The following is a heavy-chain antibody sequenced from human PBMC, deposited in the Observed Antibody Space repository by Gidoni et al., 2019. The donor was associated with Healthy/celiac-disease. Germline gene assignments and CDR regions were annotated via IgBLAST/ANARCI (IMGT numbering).Heavy chain of an antibody. Sequence: QVQLVQSGAEVKKTGASVKVSCKAAGYTCTSYGISWVRQAPGQWLEWMGWISAYNGNTNYAQKLQGRVTMTTDTSTSTAYMELRSLRSDDPAVYYCARDQDSSGWYLFDYWGQGTLVTVSS. CDR3: ARDQDSSGWYLFDY. J-gene: IGHJ4*02. CDR2: ISAYNGNT. CDR1: GYTCTSYG. D-gene: IGHD6-19*01. V-gene: IGHV1-18*01.